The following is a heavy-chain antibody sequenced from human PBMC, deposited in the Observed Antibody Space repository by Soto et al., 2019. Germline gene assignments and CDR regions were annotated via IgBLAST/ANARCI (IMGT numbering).Heavy chain of an antibody. D-gene: IGHD2-15*01. Sequence: GGSLRLSCAASGFTFSDDYMSWIRQAPGKGLEWVSYMSSGGSTRYYADSVKGRFTISRDNAKNSLFLQMNSLRADDTAVYYCARASSPRDQRLDSWG. CDR2: MSSGGSTR. CDR3: ARASSPRDQRLDS. V-gene: IGHV3-11*01. CDR1: GFTFSDDY. J-gene: IGHJ5*01.